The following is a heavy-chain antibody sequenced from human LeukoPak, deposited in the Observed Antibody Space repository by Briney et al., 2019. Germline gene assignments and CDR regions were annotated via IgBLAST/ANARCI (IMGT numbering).Heavy chain of an antibody. Sequence: KPSETLSLTCTVSGGSISSYYWSWIRQPPGKGLEWIGYIYYSGSTNYNPSLKSRVTMSVDTSKNQFSLKLSSVTAADTAVYYCASYLAAAGTKIFNAFDIWGQGTMVTVSS. CDR1: GGSISSYY. J-gene: IGHJ3*02. V-gene: IGHV4-59*12. D-gene: IGHD6-13*01. CDR2: IYYSGST. CDR3: ASYLAAAGTKIFNAFDI.